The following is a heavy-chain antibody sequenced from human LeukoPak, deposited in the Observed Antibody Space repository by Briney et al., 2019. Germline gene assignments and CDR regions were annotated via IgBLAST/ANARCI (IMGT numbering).Heavy chain of an antibody. CDR3: AKDIAAWGAAAGTFGMDV. J-gene: IGHJ6*02. Sequence: GGSLRLSCAASGFTFSNFPMTWVRRAPGKGLESFSSISGSGGDTYYTDSVKGRFTISRDNAKNSLYLQMNSLRAEDTALYYCAKDIAAWGAAAGTFGMDVWGQGTTVTVSS. CDR2: ISGSGGDT. D-gene: IGHD6-13*01. V-gene: IGHV3-23*01. CDR1: GFTFSNFP.